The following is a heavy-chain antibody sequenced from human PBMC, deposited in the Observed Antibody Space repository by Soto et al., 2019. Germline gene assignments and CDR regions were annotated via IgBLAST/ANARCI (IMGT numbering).Heavy chain of an antibody. CDR1: GYTFTSYG. J-gene: IGHJ6*03. CDR2: ISAYNGNT. V-gene: IGHV1-18*01. Sequence: ASVKVSCKASGYTFTSYGISWVRQAPGQGLEWMGWISAYNGNTNYAQKLQGRVTMTTDTSTSTAYMELRSLRSDDTAVYYCAREVVAATPLVHYYYMDVWGKGTTVTV. D-gene: IGHD2-15*01. CDR3: AREVVAATPLVHYYYMDV.